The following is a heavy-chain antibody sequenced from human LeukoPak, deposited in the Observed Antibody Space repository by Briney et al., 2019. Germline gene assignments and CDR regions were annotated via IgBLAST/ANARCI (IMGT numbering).Heavy chain of an antibody. CDR2: ISWNSGSI. Sequence: PGGSLRLSCAAYRFTFDDYAMHWVRQAPGKGLEWVSGISWNSGSISYADSVNGRFTISRDNAKNSLYLQMNSLRAEDMGSYYCAEDIMGDSSSWFDYWGQGTLVTVSS. V-gene: IGHV3-9*03. CDR3: AEDIMGDSSSWFDY. D-gene: IGHD6-13*01. CDR1: RFTFDDYA. J-gene: IGHJ4*02.